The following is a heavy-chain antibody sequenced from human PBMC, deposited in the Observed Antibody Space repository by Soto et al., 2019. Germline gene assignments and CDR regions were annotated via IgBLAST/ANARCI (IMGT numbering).Heavy chain of an antibody. CDR1: GGSISSSSYY. Sequence: SETLSLTCTVSGGSISSSSYYWGWIRQPPGKGLEWIGSIYYSGSTYYNPSLKSRVTISVDTSKNQFSLKLSSVTAADTAVYYCAKGGSGSYSNAFDIWGQGTMFTVSS. J-gene: IGHJ3*02. CDR2: IYYSGST. V-gene: IGHV4-39*01. D-gene: IGHD3-10*01. CDR3: AKGGSGSYSNAFDI.